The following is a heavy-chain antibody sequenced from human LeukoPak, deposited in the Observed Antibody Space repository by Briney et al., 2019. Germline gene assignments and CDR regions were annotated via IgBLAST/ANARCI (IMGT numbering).Heavy chain of an antibody. J-gene: IGHJ5*02. D-gene: IGHD6-13*01. CDR1: GFTFSSYG. V-gene: IGHV3-33*01. Sequence: GGPLRLSCAASGFTFSSYGMHWVRQAPGRGLEWVAVIWYDGSNKYYADSVKGRFTISRDNSKNTLYLQMNSLRAEDTAVYYCAREAFGLVRGHGGWFDPWGQGTLVTVSS. CDR2: IWYDGSNK. CDR3: AREAFGLVRGHGGWFDP.